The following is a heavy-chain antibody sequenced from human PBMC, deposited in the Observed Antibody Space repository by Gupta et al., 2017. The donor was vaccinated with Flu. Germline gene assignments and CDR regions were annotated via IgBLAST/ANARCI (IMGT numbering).Heavy chain of an antibody. CDR1: GASVSSRSAA. CDR2: TYYRSKWYN. Sequence: QVQLQQSGPGLVQPSQTLSLTCPISGASVSSRSAAWNWIRQSPSRGLEWLGRTYYRSKWYNDYALSVQSRITISPGTALDQFSLQLISATPEDTAVYFCARDLGSRGLYAMDVWGQVSTVTVSS. D-gene: IGHD2-2*03. J-gene: IGHJ6*01. V-gene: IGHV6-1*01. CDR3: ARDLGSRGLYAMDV.